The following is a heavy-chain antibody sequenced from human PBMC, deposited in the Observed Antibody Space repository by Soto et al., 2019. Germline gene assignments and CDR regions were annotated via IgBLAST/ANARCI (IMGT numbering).Heavy chain of an antibody. CDR3: ASTRYYDSSGYGMDV. D-gene: IGHD3-22*01. CDR2: IYPGDSDT. J-gene: IGHJ6*02. Sequence: GPSLKISCKGSGDRVNMYWIGWVRQKHGKGLEWMGIIYPGDSDTRYSPSFQGQVTISADKSISTAYLQWSSLKASDTAMYYCASTRYYDSSGYGMDVWGQGTTVTVSS. CDR1: GDRVNMYW. V-gene: IGHV5-51*01.